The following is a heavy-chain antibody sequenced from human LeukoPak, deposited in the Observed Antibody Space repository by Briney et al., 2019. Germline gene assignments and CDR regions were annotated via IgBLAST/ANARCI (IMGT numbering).Heavy chain of an antibody. D-gene: IGHD3-10*01. Sequence: GESLKISCKGSGYTFTNYWIGWVRQMPGKGLEWMGVIYPDDSDSRYSPSFHGQVIISADKSISTAYLQWSSLKASDTAIYYCARLHSSYWLDAFDIWGQGTMVTVS. CDR3: ARLHSSYWLDAFDI. CDR1: GYTFTNYW. J-gene: IGHJ3*02. CDR2: IYPDDSDS. V-gene: IGHV5-51*01.